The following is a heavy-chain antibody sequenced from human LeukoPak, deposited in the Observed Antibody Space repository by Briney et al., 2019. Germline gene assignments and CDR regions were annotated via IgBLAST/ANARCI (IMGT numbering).Heavy chain of an antibody. D-gene: IGHD4-17*01. Sequence: SETLSLTCAVYGGSFSGYYWSWLRQPPGKGLEWIGEINHSGSTNYNPSLKSRVTISVDTSKNQFSLKLSSVTAADTAVYYCASNRYDYGDYRWGQGTLVTVSS. V-gene: IGHV4-34*01. CDR2: INHSGST. CDR1: GGSFSGYY. J-gene: IGHJ4*02. CDR3: ASNRYDYGDYR.